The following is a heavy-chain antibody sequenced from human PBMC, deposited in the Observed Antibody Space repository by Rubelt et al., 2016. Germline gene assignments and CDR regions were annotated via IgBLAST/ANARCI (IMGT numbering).Heavy chain of an antibody. Sequence: VQLVESGGGLIQRGGSLRLSCAASGFSVSDNYMSWVRQSPGKGLEWVSLIFSDGSTYYADSVRGRFTFSRDSSKNTLDLQMNSLTAEDTAVDYCARPGGYNYGPLGYFDFWGQGTLVTVSS. D-gene: IGHD5-18*01. V-gene: IGHV3-53*01. CDR1: GFSVSDNY. J-gene: IGHJ4*02. CDR3: ARPGGYNYGPLGYFDF. CDR2: IFSDGST.